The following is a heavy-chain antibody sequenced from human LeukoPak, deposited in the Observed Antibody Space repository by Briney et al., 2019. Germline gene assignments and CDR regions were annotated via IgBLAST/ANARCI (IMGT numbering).Heavy chain of an antibody. CDR2: IWYDGSNK. CDR1: GFTFSNYG. Sequence: GRSLRLSCAASGFTFSNYGMHWVRQAPGKGLEWVAVIWYDGSNKYYADSVKGRFTISRDNSKNTLYLQMNSLRAEDTAVYYCAKSGNSFAHYYMDVWGKGTTVTVSS. J-gene: IGHJ6*03. D-gene: IGHD2-21*01. CDR3: AKSGNSFAHYYMDV. V-gene: IGHV3-33*06.